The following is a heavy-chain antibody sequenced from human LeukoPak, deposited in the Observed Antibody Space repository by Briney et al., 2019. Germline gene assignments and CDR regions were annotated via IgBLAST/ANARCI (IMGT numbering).Heavy chain of an antibody. Sequence: ASVKVSCKASGYTFTSYGISWVRQAPGQGLEWMGWISAYNGNTNYAQKLQGRVTMTTDTSTSTAYMELRSLRSDDTAVYYCARTRGSMIVVVVDYWGQGTLVTVSS. CDR3: ARTRGSMIVVVVDY. D-gene: IGHD3-22*01. CDR2: ISAYNGNT. V-gene: IGHV1-18*01. CDR1: GYTFTSYG. J-gene: IGHJ4*02.